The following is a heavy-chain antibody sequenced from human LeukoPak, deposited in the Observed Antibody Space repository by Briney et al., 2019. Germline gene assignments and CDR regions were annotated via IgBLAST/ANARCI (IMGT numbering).Heavy chain of an antibody. V-gene: IGHV1-69*13. CDR1: GGTFSSYA. D-gene: IGHD2-15*01. Sequence: ASVKVSCKASGGTFSSYAISWVRQAPGQGLEWMGGIIPIFGTANYAQKFQGRVTITADESTSTAYMELSSLRSEDTAVYYCARDLGYCSGGSCHSGDSFDYWGQGTLVTVSS. CDR2: IIPIFGTA. CDR3: ARDLGYCSGGSCHSGDSFDY. J-gene: IGHJ4*02.